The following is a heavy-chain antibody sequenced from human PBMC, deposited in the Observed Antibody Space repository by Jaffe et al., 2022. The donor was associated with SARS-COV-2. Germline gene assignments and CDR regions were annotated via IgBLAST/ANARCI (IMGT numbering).Heavy chain of an antibody. J-gene: IGHJ3*02. Sequence: QVQLVESGGGVVQPGRSLRLSCAASGFTFSSYAMHWVRQAPGKGLEWVAVISYDGSNKYYADSVKGRFTISRDNSKNTLYLQMNSLRAEDTAVYYCARDSGGTAPWAFDIWGQGTMVTVSS. CDR3: ARDSGGTAPWAFDI. CDR2: ISYDGSNK. D-gene: IGHD2-21*02. CDR1: GFTFSSYA. V-gene: IGHV3-30-3*01.